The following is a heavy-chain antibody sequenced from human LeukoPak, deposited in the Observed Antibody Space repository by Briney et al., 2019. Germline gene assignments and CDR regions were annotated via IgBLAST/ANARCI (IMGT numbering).Heavy chain of an antibody. CDR2: IRNDGSKK. D-gene: IGHD3-9*01. V-gene: IGHV3-30*02. CDR1: GFTFSGYG. J-gene: IGHJ4*02. Sequence: GGSLRLSWAASGFTFSGYGMDWVRQAPGKGLEWVAFIRNDGSKKHYAGSMKGRFTISRDNSKNTLYLQLNSLRPEDTAIYYCAKDDILTAYSLDYWGQGTLVTVSS. CDR3: AKDDILTAYSLDY.